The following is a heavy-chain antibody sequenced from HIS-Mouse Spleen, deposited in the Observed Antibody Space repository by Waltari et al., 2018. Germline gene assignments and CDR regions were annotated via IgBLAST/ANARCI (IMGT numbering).Heavy chain of an antibody. CDR1: GCTFSSYG. CDR2: ISYDGSNK. CDR3: AKDRGSQFDY. D-gene: IGHD1-26*01. J-gene: IGHJ4*02. V-gene: IGHV3-30*18. Sequence: QVQLVESGGGVVQPGRSVRLACAASGCTFSSYGMHWVRQAPGKGLEWVAVISYDGSNKYYADSVKGRFTISRDNSKNTLYLQMNSLRAEDTAVYYCAKDRGSQFDYWGQGTLVTVSS.